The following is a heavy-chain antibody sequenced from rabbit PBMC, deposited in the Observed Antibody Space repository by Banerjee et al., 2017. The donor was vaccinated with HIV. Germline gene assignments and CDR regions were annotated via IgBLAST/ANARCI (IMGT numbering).Heavy chain of an antibody. CDR3: ARDAGTTYYSGYFNL. CDR2: IDPVFGST. V-gene: IGHV1S47*01. CDR1: GFDFSSYG. J-gene: IGHJ4*01. Sequence: QEQLVESGGGLVQPGGSLKLSCKASGFDFSSYGVSWVRQAPGKGLEWIGYIDPVFGSTYYASWVNGRFTISSHNAQNTLYLQLNSLTAADTATYFCARDAGTTYYSGYFNLWGPGTLVT. D-gene: IGHD8-1*01.